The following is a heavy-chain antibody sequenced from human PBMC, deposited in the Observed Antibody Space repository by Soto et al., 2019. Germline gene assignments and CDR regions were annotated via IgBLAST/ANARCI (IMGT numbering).Heavy chain of an antibody. Sequence: QVQLVESGGGLVKTSGSLKLACAGSGFTISDYYMTWVRQAPGKGLEWVAYISSSGNTIYYGDSVKGRFTISRDNAKNSVYLQMNSLRAEDTALYFCAKMSSENYYDPVFLWGQGTLVTVSS. CDR3: AKMSSENYYDPVFL. CDR1: GFTISDYY. J-gene: IGHJ4*02. D-gene: IGHD3-22*01. CDR2: ISSSGNTI. V-gene: IGHV3-11*01.